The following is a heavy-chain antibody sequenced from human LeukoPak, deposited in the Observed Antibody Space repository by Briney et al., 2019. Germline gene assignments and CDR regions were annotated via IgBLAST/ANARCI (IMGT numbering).Heavy chain of an antibody. CDR2: INPIGGAT. D-gene: IGHD3-10*01. J-gene: IGHJ4*02. V-gene: IGHV1-46*01. CDR1: GYTFTSYY. Sequence: ASVEVSCKASGYTFTSYYMHWVRQAPGQGLEWMGIINPIGGATTYAQKFQGRVTMTRDTSTSTVYMDLSSLGSEDTAVYYCARPRSMIRDLFDYWGQGTLVTVSS. CDR3: ARPRSMIRDLFDY.